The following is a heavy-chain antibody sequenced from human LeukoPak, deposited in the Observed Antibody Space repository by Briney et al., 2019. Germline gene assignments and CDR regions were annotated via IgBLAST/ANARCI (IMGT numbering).Heavy chain of an antibody. D-gene: IGHD3-3*01. Sequence: ASVKVSCKASGGTFSSYAISWVRQAPGQGLEWMGRIIPILGIANYAQKFQGRVTITTDESTSTAYMELSSLRSEDTAVYYCAGGFGVDPNWFDPWGQGTLVTVSS. J-gene: IGHJ5*02. CDR2: IIPILGIA. CDR3: AGGFGVDPNWFDP. V-gene: IGHV1-69*04. CDR1: GGTFSSYA.